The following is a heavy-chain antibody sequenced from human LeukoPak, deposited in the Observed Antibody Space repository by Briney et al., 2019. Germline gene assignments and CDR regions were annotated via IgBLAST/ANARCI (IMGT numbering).Heavy chain of an antibody. V-gene: IGHV3-30-3*01. J-gene: IGHJ6*02. D-gene: IGHD5-12*01. CDR3: ARDGLGGYSGYDRHYYYYGMDV. CDR1: GFTFSSYA. CDR2: ISYDGSNK. Sequence: PGRSLRLSCAASGFTFSSYAMRWVRQAPGKGLEWVAVISYDGSNKYYADSVKGRFTIYRDNSKNTLYLQMNSLRAKDTAVYYCARDGLGGYSGYDRHYYYYGMDVWGQGTTVTVSS.